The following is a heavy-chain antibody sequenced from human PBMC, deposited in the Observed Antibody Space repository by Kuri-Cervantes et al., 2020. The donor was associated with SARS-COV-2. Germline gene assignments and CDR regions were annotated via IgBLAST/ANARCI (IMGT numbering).Heavy chain of an antibody. CDR3: AGFPEWEPLPFDI. J-gene: IGHJ3*02. CDR2: ISHDGKNK. V-gene: IGHV3-30*03. CDR1: GFTFSRYA. Sequence: GGSLRLSCAASGFTFSRYAMHWVRQAPGEGLEWVAVISHDGKNKKCIASGKGRFTISRDNSKNTLYLQLNNLRTEDTAVYYCAGFPEWEPLPFDIWGQGTMVTVSS. D-gene: IGHD1-26*01.